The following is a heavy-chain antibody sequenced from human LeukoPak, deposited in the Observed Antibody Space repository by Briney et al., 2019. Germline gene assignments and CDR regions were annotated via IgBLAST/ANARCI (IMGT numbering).Heavy chain of an antibody. Sequence: GESLKISCKGFGYSFTNYWIGWVRQMPGKGLEWMGIIYPGDSDTRYSPSFQGQVTISADKSISTAHLQWSSLKASDTAMYYCARYLYSSGFFHFDYWGQGALVTVSS. CDR2: IYPGDSDT. D-gene: IGHD6-19*01. V-gene: IGHV5-51*01. J-gene: IGHJ4*02. CDR1: GYSFTNYW. CDR3: ARYLYSSGFFHFDY.